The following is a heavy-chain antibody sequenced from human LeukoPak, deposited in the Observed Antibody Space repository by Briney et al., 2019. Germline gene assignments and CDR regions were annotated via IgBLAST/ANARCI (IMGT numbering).Heavy chain of an antibody. Sequence: GEYLKISCKGSGYSFATYWIGWVRQLPGKGLEWMGIIYPGDSGTNYSPSFQGQVTISADKSISTAYLQSSSLKASDTAMCDCARGYSYPKGWDYWGQGTLVTVSS. V-gene: IGHV5-51*01. CDR1: GYSFATYW. CDR3: ARGYSYPKGWDY. J-gene: IGHJ4*02. D-gene: IGHD5-18*01. CDR2: IYPGDSGT.